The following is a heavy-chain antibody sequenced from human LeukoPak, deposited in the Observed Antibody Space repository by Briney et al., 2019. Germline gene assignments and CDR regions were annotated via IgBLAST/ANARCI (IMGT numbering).Heavy chain of an antibody. CDR1: GFTFSNAW. J-gene: IGHJ4*02. V-gene: IGHV4-4*02. CDR2: VNLQGST. CDR3: AREGGPYRPLDY. Sequence: GSLILSCAASGFTFSNAWMHWVRQPPGKGLEWIGEVNLQGSTNYNPSLMGRVAIAVDTSENHISLQLTSVTAADTAVYYCAREGGPYRPLDYSGQGTLVTVSS.